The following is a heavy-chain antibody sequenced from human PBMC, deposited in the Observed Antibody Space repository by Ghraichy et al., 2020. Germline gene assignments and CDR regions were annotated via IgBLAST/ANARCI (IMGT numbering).Heavy chain of an antibody. Sequence: SVKVSCKASGFTFTSSAVQWVRQARGQRLEWIGWIVVGSGNTNYAQKFQERVTITRDMSTSTAYMELSSLRSEDTAVYYCAAAYSNYVPVYYYMDVWGKGTTVTVSS. CDR3: AAAYSNYVPVYYYMDV. J-gene: IGHJ6*03. CDR1: GFTFTSSA. V-gene: IGHV1-58*01. CDR2: IVVGSGNT. D-gene: IGHD4-11*01.